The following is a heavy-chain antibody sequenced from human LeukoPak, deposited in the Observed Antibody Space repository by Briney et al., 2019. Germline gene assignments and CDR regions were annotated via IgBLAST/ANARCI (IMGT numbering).Heavy chain of an antibody. V-gene: IGHV4-59*01. CDR2: IYYSGST. Sequence: SETLSLTCTVSGGSISSYYWSWIRQPPGKGLEWIGYIYYSGSTNYNPSLKSRVTISVDTSKNQFSLKLSSVTAADTAVYYCAGRMAEAGPRGSTFDIWGQGTMVTVS. J-gene: IGHJ3*02. CDR1: GGSISSYY. D-gene: IGHD6-13*01. CDR3: AGRMAEAGPRGSTFDI.